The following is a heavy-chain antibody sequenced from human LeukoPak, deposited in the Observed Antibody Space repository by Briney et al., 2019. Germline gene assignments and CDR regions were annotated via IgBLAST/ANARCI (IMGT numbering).Heavy chain of an antibody. D-gene: IGHD3-22*01. V-gene: IGHV3-30*18. Sequence: PGGSLRLSCAASGFTFSSHGMHWVRQAPGKGLEWVAVISYDGSNKYYADSVKGRFTISRDNSKNTLYLQMNSLRAEDTAVYYCAKDITYYYDSSGYSNGMDVWGQGTTVTVSS. CDR2: ISYDGSNK. J-gene: IGHJ6*02. CDR3: AKDITYYYDSSGYSNGMDV. CDR1: GFTFSSHG.